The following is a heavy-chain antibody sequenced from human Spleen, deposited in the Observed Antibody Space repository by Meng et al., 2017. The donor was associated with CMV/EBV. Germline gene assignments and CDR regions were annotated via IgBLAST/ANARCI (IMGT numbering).Heavy chain of an antibody. Sequence: YGGSFSGYYWSWIRQPPERGLEWIGEINHSGSTHYNPSLKSRVSISVDTSKNQFSLKLSSVTAADTAVYYCARGHGRAARGGNWFDPWGQGTLVTVSS. J-gene: IGHJ5*02. CDR3: ARGHGRAARGGNWFDP. D-gene: IGHD6-6*01. V-gene: IGHV4-34*01. CDR1: GGSFSGYY. CDR2: INHSGST.